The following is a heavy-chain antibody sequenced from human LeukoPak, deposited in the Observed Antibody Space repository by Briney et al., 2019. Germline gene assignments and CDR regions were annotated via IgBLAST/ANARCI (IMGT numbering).Heavy chain of an antibody. D-gene: IGHD2-15*01. CDR1: GFTFSSYS. V-gene: IGHV3-21*01. CDR2: ISSSSSYI. Sequence: KPGGSLRLSCAASGFTFSSYSMNWVRQAPGKGLEWVSSISSSSSYIYYADSVKGRFTISRDNAKNSLYLQMNSLRAEDTAVYYCARAGGWAYCSGGSCYFYYYYMDVWGKGTTVTVSS. CDR3: ARAGGWAYCSGGSCYFYYYYMDV. J-gene: IGHJ6*03.